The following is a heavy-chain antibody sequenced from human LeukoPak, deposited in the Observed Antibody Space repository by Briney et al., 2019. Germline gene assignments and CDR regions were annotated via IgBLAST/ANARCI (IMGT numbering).Heavy chain of an antibody. CDR3: ARVPLYDILTGYFSTDAFDI. J-gene: IGHJ3*02. Sequence: SETLSLTCTVSGGSISSYYWSWIRQPPGKGLEWIGYIYYSGSTNYNPSLKSRVTISVDTSKNQFSLKLSSVTAADTAVYYCARVPLYDILTGYFSTDAFDIWGQGTMVTVSS. CDR1: GGSISSYY. CDR2: IYYSGST. V-gene: IGHV4-59*01. D-gene: IGHD3-9*01.